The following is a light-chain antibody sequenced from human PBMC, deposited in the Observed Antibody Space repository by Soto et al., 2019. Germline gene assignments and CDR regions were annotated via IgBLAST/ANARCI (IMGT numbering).Light chain of an antibody. Sequence: EIVMTQSPATLSVSPGERATLSCRASQSVNSNLAWYRQKTGQAPRLLISDASTRATGVPARFSGSGSWTEFTLTISSLQSEDSGIYYCQQYKFWPPLTFGGGTKVEIK. CDR3: QQYKFWPPLT. V-gene: IGKV3-15*01. CDR1: QSVNSN. J-gene: IGKJ4*01. CDR2: DAS.